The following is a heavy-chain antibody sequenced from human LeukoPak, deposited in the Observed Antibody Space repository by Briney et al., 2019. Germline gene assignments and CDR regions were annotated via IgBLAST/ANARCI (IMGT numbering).Heavy chain of an antibody. D-gene: IGHD3-10*01. CDR3: ASGKVRGFFDY. V-gene: IGHV1-69*04. CDR2: IIPILGIA. CDR1: GGTFSSYA. J-gene: IGHJ4*02. Sequence: ASVKVSCKASGGTFSSYAISWVRQAPGQGLEWMGRIIPILGIANYAQKFQGRVTITADKSTSTAYMELSSLRSEDTAVYYCASGKVRGFFDYWGQGTLVTVSS.